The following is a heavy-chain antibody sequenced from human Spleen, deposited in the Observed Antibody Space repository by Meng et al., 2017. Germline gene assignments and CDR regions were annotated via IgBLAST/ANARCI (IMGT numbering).Heavy chain of an antibody. D-gene: IGHD6-19*01. Sequence: QVQLRDSRAALVQPSQTLSSTLTVSGGSVRSGGYYWSWIRQHPGKGLEWIGEIWHAGGTNYNPSFKSRVTMSIDKSTNQFSLKLTSVTAADTAVYYCAIDGSGWQQEDFWGQGTLVTVSS. CDR3: AIDGSGWQQEDF. V-gene: IGHV4-31*02. CDR1: GGSVRSGGYY. J-gene: IGHJ4*02. CDR2: IWHAGGT.